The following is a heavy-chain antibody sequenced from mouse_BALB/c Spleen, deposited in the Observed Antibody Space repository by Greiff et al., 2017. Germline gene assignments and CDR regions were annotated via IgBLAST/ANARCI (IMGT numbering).Heavy chain of an antibody. J-gene: IGHJ1*01. D-gene: IGHD3-3*01. CDR2: IWAGGST. CDR3: ARAGRDWYFDV. CDR1: GFSLTSYG. Sequence: VKLQESGPGLVAPSQSLSITCTVSGFSLTSYGVHWVRQPPGKGLEWLGVIWAGGSTNYNSALMSRLSISKDNSKSQVFLKMNSLQTDDTAMYYCARAGRDWYFDVWGAGTTVTVSS. V-gene: IGHV2-9*02.